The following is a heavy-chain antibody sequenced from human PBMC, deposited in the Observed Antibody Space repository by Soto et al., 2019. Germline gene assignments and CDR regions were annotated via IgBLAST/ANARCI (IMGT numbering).Heavy chain of an antibody. V-gene: IGHV3-53*01. CDR1: GFTVSSNY. D-gene: IGHD2-2*01. J-gene: IGHJ4*02. Sequence: GSLRLSCAASGFTVSSNYMSWVRQAPGKGLEWVSVIYSGGSTYYADSVKGRFTISRDNSKNTLYLQMNSLRAEDTAVYYCYTIVVVPAANYASDYWGQGTLVTVSS. CDR3: YTIVVVPAANYASDY. CDR2: IYSGGST.